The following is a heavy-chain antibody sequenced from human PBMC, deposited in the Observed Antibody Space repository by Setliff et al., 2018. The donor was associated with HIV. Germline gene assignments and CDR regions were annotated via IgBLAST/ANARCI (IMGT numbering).Heavy chain of an antibody. D-gene: IGHD6-6*01. J-gene: IGHJ5*02. CDR3: ARGFSVYSSSDPLLNWLDP. Sequence: ASVKVSCKASGYTFTSYSMHWVRQAPGQRLEWMGWINAGNGNTKYSQKFQGRVTITGDTSASTAYMDLSSLRSEDTAVYYCARGFSVYSSSDPLLNWLDPWGQGTLVTVSS. CDR2: INAGNGNT. V-gene: IGHV1-3*01. CDR1: GYTFTSYS.